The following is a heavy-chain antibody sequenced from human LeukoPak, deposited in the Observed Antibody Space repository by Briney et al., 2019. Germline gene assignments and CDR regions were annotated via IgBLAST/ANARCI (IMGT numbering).Heavy chain of an antibody. CDR3: ARELPNHLVRGVIVAMFDN. V-gene: IGHV3-48*04. CDR2: ISRDSSII. Sequence: GGSLRLSCAASGFTFSTYSITWVRQAPGKGLEWVSHISRDSSIIYYADPVKGRFTISRDDAKNSVFLHMSSLRAEDTAVYYCARELPNHLVRGVIVAMFDNWGQGSLVTVSS. J-gene: IGHJ4*02. D-gene: IGHD3-10*01. CDR1: GFTFSTYS.